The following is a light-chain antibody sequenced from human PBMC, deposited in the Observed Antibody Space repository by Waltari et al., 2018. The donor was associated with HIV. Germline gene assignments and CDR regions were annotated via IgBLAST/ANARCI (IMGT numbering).Light chain of an antibody. CDR2: DVS. Sequence: QSALTQPASVSGSPGQSITISCTGTSSDVGGYNYVSWYQHHPGQAPKLMIFDVSKRPSGVSNRFSGSKSGNTASRTISGLQAEDEADYYCNSYTSSSHVIFGGGTKLTVL. V-gene: IGLV2-14*01. J-gene: IGLJ2*01. CDR1: SSDVGGYNY. CDR3: NSYTSSSHVI.